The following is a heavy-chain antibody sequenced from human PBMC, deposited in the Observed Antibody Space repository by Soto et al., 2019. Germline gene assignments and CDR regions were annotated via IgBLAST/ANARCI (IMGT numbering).Heavy chain of an antibody. Sequence: ETLSLTCTVSGGSISSGGYYWSWIRQHPGKGLEWIGYTYYSGSTHYNPSLKSRVTISVDTSKNQFSLKLSSVTAADTAVYYCARAYGDYFDYWGQGTLVTVSS. J-gene: IGHJ4*02. CDR1: GGSISSGGYY. CDR3: ARAYGDYFDY. CDR2: TYYSGST. V-gene: IGHV4-61*08. D-gene: IGHD4-17*01.